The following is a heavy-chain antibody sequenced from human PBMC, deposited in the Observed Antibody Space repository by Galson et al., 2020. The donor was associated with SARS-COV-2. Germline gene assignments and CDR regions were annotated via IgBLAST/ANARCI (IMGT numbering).Heavy chain of an antibody. Sequence: SETLSLTCAVSGYSISSGYYWGWIRQPPGKGLEWTGSIYHSGSTYYNPSLKSRVTISVDTSKNQFSLKLSSVTAADTAVYYCARAPAVGALVDYWGQGTLVTVSS. J-gene: IGHJ4*02. CDR1: GYSISSGYY. D-gene: IGHD1-26*01. CDR3: ARAPAVGALVDY. CDR2: IYHSGST. V-gene: IGHV4-38-2*01.